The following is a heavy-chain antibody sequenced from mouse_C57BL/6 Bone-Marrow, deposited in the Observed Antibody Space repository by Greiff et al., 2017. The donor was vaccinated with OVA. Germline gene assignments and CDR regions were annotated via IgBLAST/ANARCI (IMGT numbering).Heavy chain of an antibody. D-gene: IGHD1-1*01. J-gene: IGHJ4*01. CDR1: GYTFTSYW. CDR2: IYPGSGST. V-gene: IGHV1-55*01. CDR3: VITTVVAPHYYAMDY. Sequence: QVQLQQPGAELVKPGASVKMSCKASGYTFTSYWITWVKQRPGQGLEWIGDIYPGSGSTNYNEKFKSKATRTVDTSSSTAYMQLSSLTSEDSAVYYCVITTVVAPHYYAMDYWGQGTSVTVSS.